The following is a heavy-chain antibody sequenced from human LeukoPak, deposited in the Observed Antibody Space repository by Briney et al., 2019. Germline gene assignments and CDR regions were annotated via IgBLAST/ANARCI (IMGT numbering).Heavy chain of an antibody. CDR1: GFTFSGYA. D-gene: IGHD3-10*01. Sequence: PGGSLRLSCAASGFTFSGYAMHWVRQAPGKGLEWVAVISYDGSNEYYADSVKGRFTISRDNSKNTLYLQMNSLSVEDTAVYYCARVGYYASGPFSYFDYLGQGTLVTVSS. J-gene: IGHJ4*02. CDR3: ARVGYYASGPFSYFDY. V-gene: IGHV3-30-3*01. CDR2: ISYDGSNE.